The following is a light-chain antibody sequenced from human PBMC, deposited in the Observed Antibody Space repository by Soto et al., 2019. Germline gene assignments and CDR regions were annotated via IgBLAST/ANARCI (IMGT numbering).Light chain of an antibody. CDR1: SSNIGSNP. J-gene: IGLJ2*01. CDR2: SNN. Sequence: QSVLTQPPSASGTPGQRVTISCSGSSSNIGSNPVHWYQQLPGTAPKLLIYSNNQRPSGVPDRFSGYKSGTSASLAISGLQSEDEADYYCSAWDDSLNVVFGGGTKLNVL. V-gene: IGLV1-44*01. CDR3: SAWDDSLNVV.